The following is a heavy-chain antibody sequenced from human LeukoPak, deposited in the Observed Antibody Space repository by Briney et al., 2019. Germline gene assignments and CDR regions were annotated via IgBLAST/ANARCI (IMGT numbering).Heavy chain of an antibody. V-gene: IGHV4-34*01. CDR2: INHSGST. CDR1: GGSFSGYY. J-gene: IGHJ4*02. CDR3: ASFCGGDCYPQAGWSY. D-gene: IGHD2-21*02. Sequence: SETLSLTCAVYGGSFSGYYWSWIRQPPGKGLEWIGEINHSGSTNYNPSLKSRVTISLDTSRSQFSLKLSSVTAADTAVYYCASFCGGDCYPQAGWSYWGQGTLVTVSS.